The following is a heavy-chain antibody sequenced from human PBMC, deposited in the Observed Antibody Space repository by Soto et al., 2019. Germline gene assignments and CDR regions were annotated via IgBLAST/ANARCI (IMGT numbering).Heavy chain of an antibody. D-gene: IGHD3-22*01. CDR2: IYESGKS. J-gene: IGHJ3*01. CDR3: ARGTQYYFDASGFPTCPHFAFDL. CDR1: GDSISSGGSS. V-gene: IGHV4-30-2*01. Sequence: QMQLQESGSGLVKPSQTLSLTCGVSGDSISSGGSSWNWIRQPPGRGMEWIGYIYESGKSYYNPSLRSRATISVDRSNHQFSLKVTSVTAADTAVYYCARGTQYYFDASGFPTCPHFAFDLWGQGTMVTVSS.